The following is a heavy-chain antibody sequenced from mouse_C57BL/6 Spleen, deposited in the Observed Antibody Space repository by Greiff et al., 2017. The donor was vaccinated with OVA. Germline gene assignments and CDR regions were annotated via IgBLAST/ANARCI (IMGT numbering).Heavy chain of an antibody. D-gene: IGHD2-5*01. CDR2: IWSGGST. V-gene: IGHV2-2*01. CDR3: ARPSYYSNLAWFAY. CDR1: GFSFTSYG. Sequence: QVQLKESGPGLVQPSQSLSITCTVSGFSFTSYGVHWVRQSPGKGLEWLGVIWSGGSTDYNAAFISRLSISKDNSKSQVFFKMNSLQADDTAIYYCARPSYYSNLAWFAYWGQGTLVTVSA. J-gene: IGHJ3*01.